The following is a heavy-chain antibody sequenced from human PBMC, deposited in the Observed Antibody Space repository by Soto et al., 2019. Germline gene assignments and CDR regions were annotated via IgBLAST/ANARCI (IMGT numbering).Heavy chain of an antibody. CDR2: ISGSGGST. CDR3: AKNFGDHYYFYYDMDV. J-gene: IGHJ6*03. V-gene: IGHV3-23*01. Sequence: ESGGGLVKPGGSLRLSCAASGVTFSSYAMSWVRQAPGTGLEWVSGISGSGGSTYYADSVKGRFTISRHNSKNTLYLQMNILRADDTAVYYCAKNFGDHYYFYYDMDVWGKGTTVTVSS. CDR1: GVTFSSYA. D-gene: IGHD3-10*01.